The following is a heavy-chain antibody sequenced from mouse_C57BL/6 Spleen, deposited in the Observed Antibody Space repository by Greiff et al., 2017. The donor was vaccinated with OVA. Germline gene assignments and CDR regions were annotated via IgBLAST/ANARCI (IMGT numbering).Heavy chain of an antibody. V-gene: IGHV1-69*01. Sequence: VQLQQPGAELVMPGASVKLSCKASGYTFTSYWMHWVKQRPGQGLEWIGEIDPSDSYTNYNQKFKGKSTLTVDKSSSTAYMQLSSLTSDDSAVYYCARTYYYAMDYWGQGTSVTVSS. CDR1: GYTFTSYW. J-gene: IGHJ4*01. CDR3: ARTYYYAMDY. CDR2: IDPSDSYT.